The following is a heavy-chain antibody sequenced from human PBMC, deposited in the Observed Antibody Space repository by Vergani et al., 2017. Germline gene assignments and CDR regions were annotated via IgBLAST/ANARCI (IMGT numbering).Heavy chain of an antibody. CDR1: GYSFTSYW. Sequence: EVQLVQSGAEVKKPGESLKISCKGSGYSFTSYWIGWVRQMPGKGLEWMGIIYPGDSDTRYSPSFQGQVTISADKYISTACLQWSSLKASDTAMYYWARRATWKQLWQHLGMDVWGQGTTVTVSS. V-gene: IGHV5-51*01. D-gene: IGHD5-18*01. CDR2: IYPGDSDT. J-gene: IGHJ6*02. CDR3: ARRATWKQLWQHLGMDV.